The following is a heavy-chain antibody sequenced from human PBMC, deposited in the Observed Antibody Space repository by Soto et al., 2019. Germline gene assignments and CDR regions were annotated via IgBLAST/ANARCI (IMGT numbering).Heavy chain of an antibody. Sequence: EVQLVESGGGLVQPGGSLRLSCAASGFTFSSYWMSWVRQAPGKGLEWVANIKEDGSERYYLDSVKGRFTISRDNAKNSRYLQMDSLRAEDTAVYYCARATGADKEDYWGQGTLVTVSS. D-gene: IGHD3-10*01. CDR1: GFTFSSYW. CDR2: IKEDGSER. CDR3: ARATGADKEDY. V-gene: IGHV3-7*04. J-gene: IGHJ4*02.